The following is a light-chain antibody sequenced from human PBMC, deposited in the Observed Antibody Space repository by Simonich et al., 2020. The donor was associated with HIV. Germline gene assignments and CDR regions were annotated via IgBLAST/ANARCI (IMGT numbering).Light chain of an antibody. CDR2: VGTGGMLG. Sequence: QPVLTQPPSASASLGASVTLTCTLSSGYSNYKVDWYQQRPGKGPRFVMRVGTGGMLGSKGDGIPDRFSVLGSGLNRYLTIKNIQEEDESDYHCGADHGSGNFVFVFGGGTKLTVL. V-gene: IGLV9-49*01. J-gene: IGLJ3*02. CDR3: GADHGSGNFVFV. CDR1: SGYSNYK.